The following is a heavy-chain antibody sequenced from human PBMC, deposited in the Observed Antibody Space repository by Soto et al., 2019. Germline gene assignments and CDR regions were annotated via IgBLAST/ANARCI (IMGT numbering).Heavy chain of an antibody. CDR2: INHSGST. V-gene: IGHV4-34*01. D-gene: IGHD2-15*01. CDR3: ARGGYCSGGSCNAFDI. J-gene: IGHJ3*02. Sequence: PSETLSLTCAVYGGSFSGYYWSWIRQPPGKGLEWIGEINHSGSTNYNPSLKSRVTISADTSKNQFSLKLNSVSAADTAVYYCARGGYCSGGSCNAFDIWGQGTTVTVSS. CDR1: GGSFSGYY.